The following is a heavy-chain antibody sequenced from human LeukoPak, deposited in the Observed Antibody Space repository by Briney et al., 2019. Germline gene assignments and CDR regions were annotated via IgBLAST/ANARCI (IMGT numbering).Heavy chain of an antibody. CDR1: GFTASSNS. CDR2: IYSDNT. J-gene: IGHJ4*02. CDR3: ARGEYGSGSYHIDY. V-gene: IGHV3-53*01. D-gene: IGHD3-10*01. Sequence: GGSLRLSCTVSGFTASSNSMSWVRQAPGKGLEWVSFIYSDNTHYSDSVKGRFTISRDNSKNTLYLQMNSLRAEDTAVYYCARGEYGSGSYHIDYWGQGTLVTVSS.